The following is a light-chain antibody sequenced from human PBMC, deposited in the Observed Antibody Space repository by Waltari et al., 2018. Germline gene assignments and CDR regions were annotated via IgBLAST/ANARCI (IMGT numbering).Light chain of an antibody. CDR2: GAS. CDR3: LQYHTYPLT. CDR1: QGIITD. J-gene: IGKJ1*01. V-gene: IGKV1-6*01. Sequence: RTQSPSSLSAYLGERVTLSCRASQGIITDLAWYQQKPGRAPKLLISGASTLQSGVPSRFSGSGSGTVFTLTISSLQPDDFTTYFCLQYHTYPLTFGQGTKVDI.